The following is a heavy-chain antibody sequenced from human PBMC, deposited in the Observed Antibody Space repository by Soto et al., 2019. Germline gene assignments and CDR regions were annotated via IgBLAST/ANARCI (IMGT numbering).Heavy chain of an antibody. V-gene: IGHV3-11*01. D-gene: IGHD2-2*01. Sequence: NLLESGGGLVKPGGSLRLSCEGSGFLFSHYYMSWIRQGPEKRLELVAYISSNSTAFYYADSVKGRFTVSKDDAKKSVVLQMTSVTSDDTATYYCATGDWSRTNNFDTWGQGTQVIVSA. CDR1: GFLFSHYY. J-gene: IGHJ5*02. CDR2: ISSNSTAF. CDR3: ATGDWSRTNNFDT.